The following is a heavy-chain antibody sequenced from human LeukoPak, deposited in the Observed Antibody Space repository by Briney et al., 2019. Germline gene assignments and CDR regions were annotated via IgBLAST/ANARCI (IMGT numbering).Heavy chain of an antibody. V-gene: IGHV4-34*01. J-gene: IGHJ4*02. CDR1: GGSFSGYY. D-gene: IGHD2-15*01. CDR2: INHSGST. CDR3: ARGLEGYYPYYFDC. Sequence: SETLSLTCAVYGGSFSGYYWSWIRQPPGKGLEWIGEINHSGSTNYNPSLKSRVTISVDTSKNQFSLKLSSVTAADTAVYYCARGLEGYYPYYFDCWGQGTLVTVSS.